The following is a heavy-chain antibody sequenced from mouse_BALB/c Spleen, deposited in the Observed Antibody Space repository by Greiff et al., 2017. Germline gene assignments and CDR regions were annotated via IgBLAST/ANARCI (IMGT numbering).Heavy chain of an antibody. J-gene: IGHJ4*01. D-gene: IGHD2-2*01. V-gene: IGHV1-9*01. CDR1: GYPFSSYW. Sequence: QVQLQQSGAELMKPGASVKISCKATGYPFSSYWIEWVKQRPGHGLEWIGEILPGSGSTNYNEKFKGKATFTADTSSNTAYMQLSSLTSEDSAVYYCARLGWVRRGGYAMDYWGQGTSVTVSS. CDR2: ILPGSGST. CDR3: ARLGWVRRGGYAMDY.